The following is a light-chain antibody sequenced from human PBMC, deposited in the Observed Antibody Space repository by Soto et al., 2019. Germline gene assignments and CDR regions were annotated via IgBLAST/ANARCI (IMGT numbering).Light chain of an antibody. CDR1: QNIKMY. CDR3: QQSYTTPT. V-gene: IGKV1-39*01. J-gene: IGKJ1*01. Sequence: DIQMTQSPSSLSASVGDRVTITCRASQNIKMYLNWYQQKPGKAPNLLIYSTSKLHNGAPSRFSGGGSGTDFTLTISSLQPDDFGTFFCQQSYTTPTFGQGTKVDIK. CDR2: STS.